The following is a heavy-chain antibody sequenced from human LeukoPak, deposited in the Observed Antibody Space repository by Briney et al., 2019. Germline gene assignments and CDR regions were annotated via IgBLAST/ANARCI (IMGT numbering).Heavy chain of an antibody. J-gene: IGHJ4*02. CDR3: ARDVNQWPNYFDY. CDR1: GYTFTGYY. Sequence: ASVKVSCKASGYTFTGYYMHWVRQAPGQGLEWMGWVSPDRGGTNYAQKFKGRVTMTRDTSISTAYMELNRLTSDDTAVYYCARDVNQWPNYFDYWGQGSLVTVSS. D-gene: IGHD6-19*01. V-gene: IGHV1-2*02. CDR2: VSPDRGGT.